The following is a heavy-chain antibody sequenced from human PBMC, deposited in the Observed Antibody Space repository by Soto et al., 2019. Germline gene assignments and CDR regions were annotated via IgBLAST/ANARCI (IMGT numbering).Heavy chain of an antibody. J-gene: IGHJ6*02. CDR3: ARGMGYSSSSLYYYYGMDV. CDR2: ISSSSSYI. V-gene: IGHV3-21*04. CDR1: GFTFSSYS. D-gene: IGHD6-6*01. Sequence: GGSLRLSCAASGFTFSSYSMNWVRQAPGKGLEWVSSISSSSSYIYYADSVKGRFTISRENAKNSLYLQMNSLRAEDTAVYYCARGMGYSSSSLYYYYGMDVWGQGTTVTVSS.